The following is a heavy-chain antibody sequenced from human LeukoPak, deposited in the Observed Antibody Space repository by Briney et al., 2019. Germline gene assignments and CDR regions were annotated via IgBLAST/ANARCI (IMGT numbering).Heavy chain of an antibody. V-gene: IGHV3-74*01. J-gene: IGHJ5*02. D-gene: IGHD3-22*01. CDR2: INTDGSRI. CDR3: ARVLSGSWDWFDP. Sequence: GGSLRLSCAASGFTFSNYWMHWARQAPGKGLVWVSRINTDGSRITYADSVKGRFTISRDNAMNTVYPQMNSLRAEDTAVYYCARVLSGSWDWFDPWGQGTLVTVSS. CDR1: GFTFSNYW.